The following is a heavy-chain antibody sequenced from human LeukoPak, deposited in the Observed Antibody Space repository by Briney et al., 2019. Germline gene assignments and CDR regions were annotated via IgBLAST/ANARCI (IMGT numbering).Heavy chain of an antibody. V-gene: IGHV4-59*01. CDR3: ARTLSEYSSSSLGY. J-gene: IGHJ4*02. Sequence: PSETLSLTCTVSGGSISSYYWSWTRQPPGKGLEWIGYIYYSGSTNYNPSLKSRVTISVDTSKNQFSLKLSSVTAADAAVYYCARTLSEYSSSSLGYWGQGTLVTVSS. D-gene: IGHD6-6*01. CDR2: IYYSGST. CDR1: GGSISSYY.